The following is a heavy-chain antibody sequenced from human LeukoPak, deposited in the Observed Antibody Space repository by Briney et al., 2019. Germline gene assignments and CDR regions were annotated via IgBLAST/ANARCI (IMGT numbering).Heavy chain of an antibody. CDR2: IYTGDSDT. Sequence: GESLKISCKGSGYSFTSSWIGWVRQMPGKGLEWMGIIYTGDSDTRYSPSFQGQVTISADKSISTAYLQWSSLKASDTAMYYCARASSLSTGWYLSLDYWGQGTLVTVSS. J-gene: IGHJ4*02. CDR1: GYSFTSSW. CDR3: ARASSLSTGWYLSLDY. V-gene: IGHV5-51*01. D-gene: IGHD6-19*01.